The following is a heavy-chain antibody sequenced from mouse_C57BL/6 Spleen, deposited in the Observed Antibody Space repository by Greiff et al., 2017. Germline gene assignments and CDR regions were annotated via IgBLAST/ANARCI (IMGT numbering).Heavy chain of an antibody. CDR3: ARGGIYGYDRYYYAMDY. Sequence: EVQLQQSGPELVKPGASVKISCKASGYSFTGYYMNWVKQSPEKSLEWIGEINPSTGGTTYNQKFKAKATLTVDKSSSTAYMQLKSLTSEDSAVYYCARGGIYGYDRYYYAMDYWGQGTSVTVSS. CDR1: GYSFTGYY. J-gene: IGHJ4*01. D-gene: IGHD2-2*01. CDR2: INPSTGGT. V-gene: IGHV1-42*01.